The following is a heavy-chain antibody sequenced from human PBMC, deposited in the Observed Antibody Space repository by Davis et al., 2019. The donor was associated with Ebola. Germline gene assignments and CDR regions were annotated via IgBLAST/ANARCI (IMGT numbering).Heavy chain of an antibody. V-gene: IGHV4-31*03. CDR1: GGSISSGGYY. Sequence: MPSETLSLTCTVSGGSISSGGYYWSWIRQHPGKGLEWIGYIYYSGSTYYKPSLKSRIIILVDTSKNQFSLKLSSVTAADTAVYYCARGPVGHYYDSSGYYSVPRYFDYWGQGTLVTVSS. CDR3: ARGPVGHYYDSSGYYSVPRYFDY. CDR2: IYYSGST. J-gene: IGHJ4*02. D-gene: IGHD3-22*01.